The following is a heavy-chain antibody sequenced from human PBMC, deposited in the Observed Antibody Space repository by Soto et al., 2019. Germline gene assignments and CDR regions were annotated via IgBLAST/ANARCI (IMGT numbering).Heavy chain of an antibody. CDR1: GYTFTSYG. J-gene: IGHJ5*02. Sequence: ASVKVSCKASGYTFTSYGISWVRQAPGQGLEWMGWISAYNGNTNYAQKLQGRVTMTTDTSTSTAYMELRSLRSDDTAVYYCARAVGVVTAIVTNWFDPWGQGTLVTVS. CDR3: ARAVGVVTAIVTNWFDP. D-gene: IGHD2-21*02. V-gene: IGHV1-18*01. CDR2: ISAYNGNT.